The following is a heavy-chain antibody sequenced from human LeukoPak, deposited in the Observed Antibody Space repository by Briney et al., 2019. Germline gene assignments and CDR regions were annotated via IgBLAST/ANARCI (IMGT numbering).Heavy chain of an antibody. CDR3: ARDFSSGYTTFDY. V-gene: IGHV1-2*02. J-gene: IGHJ4*02. CDR1: GYTFTAYY. CDR2: INPNSGGT. Sequence: ASVKVSCKASGYTFTAYYMHWVRQAPGQGLEWMGWINPNSGGTNYVQKFQGRVTMTRDTSISTAYMELSRLRSDDTAVYYCARDFSSGYTTFDYWGQGTLVTVSS. D-gene: IGHD3-22*01.